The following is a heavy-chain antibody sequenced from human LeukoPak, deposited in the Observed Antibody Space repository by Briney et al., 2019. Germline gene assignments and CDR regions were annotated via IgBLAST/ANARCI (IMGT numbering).Heavy chain of an antibody. D-gene: IGHD2-2*01. CDR1: GYSFTSYW. V-gene: IGHV5-10-1*01. Sequence: LGESLKISCKGSGYSFTSYWISWVRQMPGKGLEWMGRIDPSDSYTNYSPSFQGHVTISADKSISTAYLQWSSLKALDTAMYYCARDGRYCIITSCYGYYGMDVWGQGTTVTVTS. CDR2: IDPSDSYT. J-gene: IGHJ6*02. CDR3: ARDGRYCIITSCYGYYGMDV.